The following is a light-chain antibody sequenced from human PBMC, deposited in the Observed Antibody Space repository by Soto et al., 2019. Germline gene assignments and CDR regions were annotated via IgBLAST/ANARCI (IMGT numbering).Light chain of an antibody. CDR3: CSYTTSSTYV. Sequence: QSALTQPASVSGSPGQSIAISCTGTSSDVGGYNYVSWYQQHPGQAPKLMIYDVNNRPSGVSNRFSGSNSGNTASLTISGLQAEHEADYYCCSYTTSSTYVFGTGTKLTVL. CDR2: DVN. J-gene: IGLJ1*01. V-gene: IGLV2-14*03. CDR1: SSDVGGYNY.